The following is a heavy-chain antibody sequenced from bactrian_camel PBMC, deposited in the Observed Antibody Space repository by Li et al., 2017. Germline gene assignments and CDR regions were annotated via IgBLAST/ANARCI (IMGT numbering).Heavy chain of an antibody. CDR3: AAKSQDFCNRERWKLLDSYNY. D-gene: IGHD5*01. CDR1: GYIASSVC. V-gene: IGHV3S1*01. J-gene: IGHJ4*01. CDR2: IHRLGGFT. Sequence: QLVESGGGSVQAGGSLRLSCAPSGYIASSVCMAWFRQVPGKEREGVARIHRLGGFTYYADSVKGRFTISQDDAKNSIFLQMSSLRTDDTGVYYCAAKSQDFCNRERWKLLDSYNYWGQGTQVTVS.